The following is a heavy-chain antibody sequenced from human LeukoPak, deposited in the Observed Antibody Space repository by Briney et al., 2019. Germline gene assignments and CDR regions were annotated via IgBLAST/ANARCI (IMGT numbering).Heavy chain of an antibody. CDR2: INPNSGGT. CDR1: GYTFTGYY. Sequence: ASVKVSCKASGYTFTGYYMHWVRQAPGQGLEWMGRINPNSGGTNYAQKFQGRVTMTRDTSISTAYMELSRLRSNDTAVYYCARDFVAAVSNWFDPWGQGALVTVSS. D-gene: IGHD6-13*01. V-gene: IGHV1-2*06. CDR3: ARDFVAAVSNWFDP. J-gene: IGHJ5*02.